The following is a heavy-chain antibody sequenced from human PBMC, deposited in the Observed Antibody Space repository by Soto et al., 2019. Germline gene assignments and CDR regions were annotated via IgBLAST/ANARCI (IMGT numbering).Heavy chain of an antibody. V-gene: IGHV1-8*01. CDR3: ARGGDSVVGATVY. D-gene: IGHD1-26*01. J-gene: IGHJ4*02. CDR2: MNPQSGDT. Sequence: QVQLVQSGAEVKMPGASVKVSCKASGYTFTDYGINWVRQATGQGLEWMGWMNPQSGDTVYAQKFQGRVSMTRATPQSTAHMGLNSTTSEDAAGSDCARGGDSVVGATVYWGQGTLVTVSS. CDR1: GYTFTDYG.